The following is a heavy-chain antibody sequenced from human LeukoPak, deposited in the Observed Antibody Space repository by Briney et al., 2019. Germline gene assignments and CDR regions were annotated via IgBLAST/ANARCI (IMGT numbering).Heavy chain of an antibody. Sequence: GGSLRLSCAASGFTFSSYSMNWVRQAPGKGLDWVSYISSSSSTIYYADSVKGRFTISRDNAKNSLYLQMNSLRDEDTAVYYCARGGPTVITWGLFDYWGQGTLVTVSS. CDR2: ISSSSSTI. D-gene: IGHD4-17*01. CDR1: GFTFSSYS. CDR3: ARGGPTVITWGLFDY. J-gene: IGHJ4*02. V-gene: IGHV3-48*02.